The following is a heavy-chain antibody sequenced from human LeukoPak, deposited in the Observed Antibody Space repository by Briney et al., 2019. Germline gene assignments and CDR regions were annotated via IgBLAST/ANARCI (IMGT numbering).Heavy chain of an antibody. D-gene: IGHD2-2*01. J-gene: IGHJ4*02. CDR1: GYSLTSYW. CDR3: ARLSDPGYCNSTNCYDY. V-gene: IGHV5-10-1*01. Sequence: GESLKISCKGSGYSLTSYWIGWVRQMPGKGLEWMGRSDPSDSYTNYSPSFQSHVTISADKSITTAYLKWISLKASDTAMSYCARLSDPGYCNSTNCYDYWGQGTLVTVSS. CDR2: SDPSDSYT.